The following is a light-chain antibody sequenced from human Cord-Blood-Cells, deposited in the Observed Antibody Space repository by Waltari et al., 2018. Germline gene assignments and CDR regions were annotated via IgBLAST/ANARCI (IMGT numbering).Light chain of an antibody. CDR2: EGS. CDR3: CSYAGSSTVV. V-gene: IGLV2-23*01. Sequence: QSALTQPASGSGSPGQPITISCTGTSSDVGSFNLVPWYQQHPGKAPKLMIYEGSKRPSGVSNRFSGSKSGNTASLTISGLQAEDEADYYCCSYAGSSTVVFGGGTKLTVL. J-gene: IGLJ2*01. CDR1: SSDVGSFNL.